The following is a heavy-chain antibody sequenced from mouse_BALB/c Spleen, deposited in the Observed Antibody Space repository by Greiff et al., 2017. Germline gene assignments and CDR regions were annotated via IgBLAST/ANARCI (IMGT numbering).Heavy chain of an antibody. D-gene: IGHD4-1*01. J-gene: IGHJ2*01. CDR1: GYSITSDYA. V-gene: IGHV3-2*02. Sequence: EVKLEESGPGLVKPSQSLSLTCTVTGYSITSDYAWNWIRQFPGNKLEWMGYISYSGSTSYNPSLKSRISITRDTSKNQFFLQLNSVTTEDTATYYCARWLGRGYFDYWGQGTTLTVSS. CDR3: ARWLGRGYFDY. CDR2: ISYSGST.